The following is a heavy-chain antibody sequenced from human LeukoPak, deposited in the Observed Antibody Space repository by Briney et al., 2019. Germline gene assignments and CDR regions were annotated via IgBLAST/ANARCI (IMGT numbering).Heavy chain of an antibody. J-gene: IGHJ6*03. CDR2: ISPDGSNK. Sequence: GGSLRLSCAASGFTFDDYAMHWVRQAPGKGLEWVALISPDGSNKYYVDSVKGRFTISRDNSKNTLYVQMNSLRVEDTAVYFCARGYDSNLDYYYYMDVWGKGTTVTVSS. D-gene: IGHD3-16*01. V-gene: IGHV3-30*03. CDR3: ARGYDSNLDYYYYMDV. CDR1: GFTFDDYA.